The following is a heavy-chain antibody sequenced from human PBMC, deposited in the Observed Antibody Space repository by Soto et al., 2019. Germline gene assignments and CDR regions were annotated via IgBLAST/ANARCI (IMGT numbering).Heavy chain of an antibody. CDR1: GGSISSYY. CDR3: ARAVETYYYGSGRLDWFDP. J-gene: IGHJ5*02. Sequence: SETLSLTCTVSGGSISSYYWSWIRQPPGKGLEWIGYIYYSGSTNYNPSLKSRVTISVDTSKNQFSLKLSSVTAADTAVYYCARAVETYYYGSGRLDWFDPWGQGTLVTVSS. D-gene: IGHD3-10*01. CDR2: IYYSGST. V-gene: IGHV4-59*01.